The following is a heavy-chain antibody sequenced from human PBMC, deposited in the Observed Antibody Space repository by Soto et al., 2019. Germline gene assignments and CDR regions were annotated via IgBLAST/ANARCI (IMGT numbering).Heavy chain of an antibody. CDR3: ARPIGALSTTDFTY. V-gene: IGHV5-51*01. CDR1: GYHFTNYW. J-gene: IGHJ4*02. Sequence: GESLKISCKGSGYHFTNYWIGWARQVPGKGLEWMGFIYPSDSDTRYSPSFQGQVTTSTDKSISTAYLQWSSLKASDTAMYYCARPIGALSTTDFTYWGQGTLVTV. D-gene: IGHD3-22*01. CDR2: IYPSDSDT.